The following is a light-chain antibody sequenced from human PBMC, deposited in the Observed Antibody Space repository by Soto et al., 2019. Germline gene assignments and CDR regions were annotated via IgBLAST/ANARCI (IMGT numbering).Light chain of an antibody. CDR3: QHYGGPVGYT. CDR1: QTVRSNY. CDR2: GAS. Sequence: EIVLTQSPSTLSLSPGDRATLSCRASQTVRSNYVAWYQQKPGQAPKLLIYGASSRATGIPGRFSGSGSGTDFALTISRLEHEDFAVYYCQHYGGPVGYTFGQGTKLEIK. V-gene: IGKV3-20*01. J-gene: IGKJ2*01.